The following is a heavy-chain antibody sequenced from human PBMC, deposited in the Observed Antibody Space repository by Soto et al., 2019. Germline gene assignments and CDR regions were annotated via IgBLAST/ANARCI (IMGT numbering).Heavy chain of an antibody. D-gene: IGHD3-3*01. CDR2: MYSSGGT. V-gene: IGHV4-4*07. Sequence: SETLSLTCTVSGCSISSSDWTWIRQPPGKGLEWIGHMYSSGGTKYNPSLQSRVTMSLDTSKNQFSLRLTSVTAADTAVYYCARGQRFSDSFDPWGQGTLVTVS. J-gene: IGHJ5*02. CDR3: ARGQRFSDSFDP. CDR1: GCSISSSD.